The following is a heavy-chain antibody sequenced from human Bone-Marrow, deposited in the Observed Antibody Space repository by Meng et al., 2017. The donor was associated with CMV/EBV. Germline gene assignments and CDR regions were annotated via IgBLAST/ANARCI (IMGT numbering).Heavy chain of an antibody. D-gene: IGHD2-2*01. CDR2: ISSSSSYI. Sequence: GESLKISCAASGFTFSSYSMNWVRQAPGKGLEWVSSISSSSSYIYYADSVKGRFTISRDNAKNSLYLQMNSLRAEDTAVYYCARDGHCSSTSCLYYYYYYGMDVWGQGPTVTVSS. V-gene: IGHV3-21*01. CDR1: GFTFSSYS. CDR3: ARDGHCSSTSCLYYYYYYGMDV. J-gene: IGHJ6*02.